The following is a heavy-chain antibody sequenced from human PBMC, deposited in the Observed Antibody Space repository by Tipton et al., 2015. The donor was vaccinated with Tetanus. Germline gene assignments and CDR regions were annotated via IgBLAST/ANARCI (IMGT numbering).Heavy chain of an antibody. J-gene: IGHJ4*02. V-gene: IGHV3-49*04. CDR2: IETNARGGAT. CDR3: AREPVRRSDY. CDR1: GFTFSSYT. Sequence: SLRLSCSGSGFTFSSYTFHWVRQAPGKGLEWLSFIETNARGGATRYAASVQDRFTISRDDSKNTVYLEMNSLNSEDTAVYFCAREPVRRSDYWGQGTLVTVSS.